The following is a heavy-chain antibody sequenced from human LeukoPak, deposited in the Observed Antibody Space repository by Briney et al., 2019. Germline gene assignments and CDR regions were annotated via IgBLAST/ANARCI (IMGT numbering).Heavy chain of an antibody. D-gene: IGHD3-10*01. CDR1: GFTFSSYG. Sequence: PGRSLRLSCAAPGFTFSSYGMHWVRQAPGKGLEWVAVIWYDGSNKYYADSVKGRFTISRDNSKNTLYLQMNSLRAEDTAVYYCAREYGSGSYTHFDYWGQGTLVTVSS. V-gene: IGHV3-33*01. CDR2: IWYDGSNK. CDR3: AREYGSGSYTHFDY. J-gene: IGHJ4*02.